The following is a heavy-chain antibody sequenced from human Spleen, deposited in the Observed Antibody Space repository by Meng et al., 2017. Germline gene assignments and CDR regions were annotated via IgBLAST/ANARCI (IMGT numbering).Heavy chain of an antibody. CDR2: LSGGGFTT. CDR1: GFSFSSYA. J-gene: IGHJ4*02. V-gene: IGHV3-23*04. CDR3: ARSTTAIDY. D-gene: IGHD4-17*01. Sequence: EVLLGGFGGGLVQPGGSLRRSCAASGFSFSSYAMSWVRHAPGKGLEWVSALSGGGFTTYYADSVKGRFAISRHNSKNTLYLQMNSLRAEDTALYYCARSTTAIDYWGQGTLVTVSS.